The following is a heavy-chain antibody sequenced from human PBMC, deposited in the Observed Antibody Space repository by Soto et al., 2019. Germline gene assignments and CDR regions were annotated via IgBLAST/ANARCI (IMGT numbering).Heavy chain of an antibody. CDR2: IDPSDSQT. CDR3: ARQIYESATGPNFQYDLDS. J-gene: IGHJ4*02. V-gene: IGHV5-10-1*01. CDR1: GYSFACYW. Sequence: GESLKISCNGSGYSFACYWITWVRQKPGKGLEWMGRIDPSDSQTYYSPSFRGHVTISVTKSITTVFLQWSSLRASDTAMYYCARQIYESATGPNFQYDLDSWGQGT. D-gene: IGHD5-12*01.